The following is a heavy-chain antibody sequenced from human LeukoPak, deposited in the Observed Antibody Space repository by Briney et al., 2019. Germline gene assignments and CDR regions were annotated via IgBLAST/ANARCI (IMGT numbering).Heavy chain of an antibody. CDR2: ISGSGDGT. J-gene: IGHJ4*02. D-gene: IGHD6-13*01. Sequence: GGSLRLSCAASRFTFSSFAMGWVRQAPGKGLEWVSAISGSGDGTHYGDSVKGRFTISRDNSKSTLYLQMISLRAEDTAVYFCAKDVGSSLYYFNYWGQGTLVTVSS. CDR3: AKDVGSSLYYFNY. V-gene: IGHV3-23*01. CDR1: RFTFSSFA.